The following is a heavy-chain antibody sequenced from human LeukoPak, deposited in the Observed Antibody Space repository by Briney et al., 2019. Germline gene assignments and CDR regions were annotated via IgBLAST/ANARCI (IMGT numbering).Heavy chain of an antibody. D-gene: IGHD4-23*01. Sequence: PGRSLRLSCAASGFTFSDYGMHWVRQAPGKGLEWVANIWYDGTIKNYADSVKGRFTISRDNSKNMLYLQMNSLRGEDTAVYYCARVRDYDGYYFDYWGQGTLVTVSS. J-gene: IGHJ4*02. CDR1: GFTFSDYG. V-gene: IGHV3-33*01. CDR2: IWYDGTIK. CDR3: ARVRDYDGYYFDY.